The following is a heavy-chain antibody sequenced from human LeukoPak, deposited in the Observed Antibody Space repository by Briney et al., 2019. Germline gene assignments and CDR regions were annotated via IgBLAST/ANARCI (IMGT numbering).Heavy chain of an antibody. J-gene: IGHJ5*02. Sequence: PGGSLRLSCAASGFTFSDYYMSWIRQAPGKGLEWVSYISSSGSTIYYAGSVKGRFTISRDNAKNSLYLQMNSLRAEDTAVYYCARAWNYYDSSGYHWGQGTLVTVSS. V-gene: IGHV3-11*04. CDR3: ARAWNYYDSSGYH. CDR1: GFTFSDYY. CDR2: ISSSGSTI. D-gene: IGHD3-22*01.